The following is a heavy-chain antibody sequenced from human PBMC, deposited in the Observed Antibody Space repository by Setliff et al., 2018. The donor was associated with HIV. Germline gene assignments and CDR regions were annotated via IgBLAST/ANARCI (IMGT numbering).Heavy chain of an antibody. Sequence: GESLKISCAASGFTFSSYSMNWVRQAPGKGLEWVSSMSSRSPYIYYADSVKGRFIISRDNAKNSLFLQMNSLGAEDTAVYYCARLREGYFDLWGRGTLVTVS. CDR1: GFTFSSYS. J-gene: IGHJ2*01. D-gene: IGHD4-17*01. CDR2: MSSRSPYI. V-gene: IGHV3-21*01. CDR3: ARLREGYFDL.